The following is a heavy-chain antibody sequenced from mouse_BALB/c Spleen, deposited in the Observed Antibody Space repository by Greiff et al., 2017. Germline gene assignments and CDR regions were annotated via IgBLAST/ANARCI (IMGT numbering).Heavy chain of an antibody. CDR2: IWSGGST. CDR3: ARKGGRGFYYDYDGRGYYAMDY. D-gene: IGHD2-4*01. Sequence: QVQLKQSGPGLVQPSQSLSITCTVSGFSLTSYGVHWVRQSPGKGLEWLGVIWSGGSTDYNAAFISRLSISKDNSKSQVFFKMNSLQANDTAIYYCARKGGRGFYYDYDGRGYYAMDYWGQGTSVTVSS. J-gene: IGHJ4*01. V-gene: IGHV2-2*02. CDR1: GFSLTSYG.